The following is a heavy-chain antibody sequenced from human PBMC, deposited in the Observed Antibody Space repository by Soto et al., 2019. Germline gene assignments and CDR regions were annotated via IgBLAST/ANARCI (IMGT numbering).Heavy chain of an antibody. CDR3: ARDPVGPAWFDP. CDR1: GYTFTSYG. Sequence: ASVKVSCKASGYTFTSYGISWVRQAPGQGLEWMGWINTYNGNTNYAQKLQGRVTMTTDTSTSTAYMELRSLRSDDTAVYYCARDPVGPAWFDPWGQGTLVTVSS. CDR2: INTYNGNT. J-gene: IGHJ5*02. D-gene: IGHD1-26*01. V-gene: IGHV1-18*01.